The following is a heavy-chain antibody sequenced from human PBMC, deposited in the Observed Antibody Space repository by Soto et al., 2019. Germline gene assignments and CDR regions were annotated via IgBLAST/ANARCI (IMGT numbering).Heavy chain of an antibody. V-gene: IGHV3-23*01. D-gene: IGHD2-15*01. Sequence: EVQLLESGGGLVQPGGSLRLSCAASGFTFSSYAMSWVRQAPGKGLEWVSAISGSGGSTYYADSVKGRFTISRDNSKNTLYLQMNSLRAEDTAVYYCAKGKPLGYCSGGSGYSDSWGQGTLVTVSS. CDR1: GFTFSSYA. CDR2: ISGSGGST. J-gene: IGHJ1*01. CDR3: AKGKPLGYCSGGSGYSDS.